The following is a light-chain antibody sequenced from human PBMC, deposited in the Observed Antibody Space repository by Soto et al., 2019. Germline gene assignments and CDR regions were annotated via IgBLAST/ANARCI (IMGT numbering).Light chain of an antibody. J-gene: IGKJ3*01. CDR2: GAS. V-gene: IGKV3-20*01. Sequence: ESVLTQSPGTLSMSPGERATLSCRASQSVSSSYSAWYQQKPGQAARLLISGASRRATGSPDRFSGSGSGTDFTLTISTLAPDDFAVYYCQQYGSSPFTFGPGTKVDIK. CDR3: QQYGSSPFT. CDR1: QSVSSSY.